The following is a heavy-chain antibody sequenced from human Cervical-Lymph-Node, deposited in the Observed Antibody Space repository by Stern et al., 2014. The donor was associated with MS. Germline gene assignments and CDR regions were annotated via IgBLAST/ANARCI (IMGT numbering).Heavy chain of an antibody. V-gene: IGHV3-21*01. CDR3: ARDSSSWYAIDY. D-gene: IGHD6-13*01. J-gene: IGHJ4*02. CDR2: ISSSSSYI. Sequence: QLVQSGGGLVKPGGSLRLSCAASGFTFSSYSMKWVRQAPGKGLEWVSSISSSSSYIYYADSVKGRFTISRDNAKNSLYLQMNSLRAEDTAVYYCARDSSSWYAIDYWGQGTLVTVSS. CDR1: GFTFSSYS.